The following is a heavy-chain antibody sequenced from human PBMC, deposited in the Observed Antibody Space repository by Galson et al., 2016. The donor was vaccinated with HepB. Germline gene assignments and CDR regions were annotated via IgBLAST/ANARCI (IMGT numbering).Heavy chain of an antibody. J-gene: IGHJ5*02. CDR2: IYSGGDT. CDR3: ARDPPSVATGTWA. CDR1: GLTVYNNY. V-gene: IGHV3-66*01. Sequence: LRLSCAASGLTVYNNYMSWVRQVPGKGLKCISLIYSGGDTVYADSVKGRFTISRDHSKNTVYLQMNSLRVEDTAVYYCARDPPSVATGTWAWGQGTQVTVSS. D-gene: IGHD3-9*01.